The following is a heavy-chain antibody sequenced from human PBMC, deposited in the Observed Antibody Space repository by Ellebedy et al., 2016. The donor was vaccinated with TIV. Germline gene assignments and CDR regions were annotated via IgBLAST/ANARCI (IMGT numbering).Heavy chain of an antibody. CDR2: IFHSGST. V-gene: IGHV4-38-2*02. J-gene: IGHJ2*01. CDR1: DYSISSGYY. D-gene: IGHD5-18*01. CDR3: ARDTAMVPYWYFDL. Sequence: MPSETLSLTCTVSDYSISSGYYWGWIRQPPGKGLEWIGNIFHSGSTYYNPSLKSRVTISVDTSKNQFSLKLSSVTAADTAVYYCARDTAMVPYWYFDLWGRGSLVTVSS.